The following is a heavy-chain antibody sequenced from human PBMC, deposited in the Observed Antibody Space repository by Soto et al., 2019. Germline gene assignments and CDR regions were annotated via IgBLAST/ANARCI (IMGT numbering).Heavy chain of an antibody. V-gene: IGHV3-21*01. CDR3: ARGGQLWVREWFDP. J-gene: IGHJ5*02. CDR1: GFTFSSYS. Sequence: EVQLVESGGGLVKPGGSLRLSCAASGFTFSSYSMNWVRQAPGKGLEWVSSISSSSSYIYYADSVKGRFTISRDNAKNSLYLQMNSLRAEDTAVYYCARGGQLWVREWFDPWGQGTLVTVSS. D-gene: IGHD5-18*01. CDR2: ISSSSSYI.